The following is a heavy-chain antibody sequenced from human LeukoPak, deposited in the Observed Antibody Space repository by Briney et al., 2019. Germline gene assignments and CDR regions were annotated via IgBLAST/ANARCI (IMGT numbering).Heavy chain of an antibody. CDR2: SVLAGVLQ. D-gene: IGHD2-2*01. V-gene: IGHV1-24*01. CDR1: GITLTALS. Sequence: GSLKVSCKLPGITLTALSTHWVPQGPGQGLEWGGASVLAGVLQISAQTSRGRVILTEDASTNTAFMELNSMRPDDTAVYYWATGVICATTTCPGYWNYCFFMDVWGEGTTVTVSS. CDR3: ATGVICATTTCPGYWNYCFFMDV. J-gene: IGHJ6*03.